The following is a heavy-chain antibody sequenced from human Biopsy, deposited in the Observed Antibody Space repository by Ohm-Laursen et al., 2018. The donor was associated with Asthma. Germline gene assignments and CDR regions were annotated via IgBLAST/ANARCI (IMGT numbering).Heavy chain of an antibody. V-gene: IGHV3-33*01. CDR2: IWYDGRKK. CDR3: ARKIAARGGMGV. J-gene: IGHJ6*02. CDR1: GITFSTYG. Sequence: SLRLSCTASGITFSTYGMHWVRQAPGKGLEWVSFIWYDGRKKTYADSVKGRLTISRDNSKNTLYLQMNSLRAEDTVVYYCARKIAARGGMGVWGQGTTVTVSS. D-gene: IGHD6-6*01.